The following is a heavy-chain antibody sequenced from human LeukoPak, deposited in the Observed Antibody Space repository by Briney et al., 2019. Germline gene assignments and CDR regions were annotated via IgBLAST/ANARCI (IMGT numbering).Heavy chain of an antibody. J-gene: IGHJ6*02. CDR3: AKDRWEVVASGYGMDV. D-gene: IGHD2-15*01. Sequence: PGGSLRLSCAASGFTFSSYVMHWVRQAPGKGLGWVAVISYDGSNKYYADSVKGRFTISRDNSKNTLYLQMNSLRAEDTAVYYCAKDRWEVVASGYGMDVWGQGTTVTVSS. CDR1: GFTFSSYV. CDR2: ISYDGSNK. V-gene: IGHV3-30*18.